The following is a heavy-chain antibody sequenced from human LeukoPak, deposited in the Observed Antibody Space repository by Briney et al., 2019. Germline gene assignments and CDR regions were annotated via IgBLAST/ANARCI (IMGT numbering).Heavy chain of an antibody. V-gene: IGHV1-46*01. J-gene: IGHJ4*02. D-gene: IGHD6-13*01. CDR2: INPSGGST. CDR1: GYTFTSYY. Sequence: ASVKVSCKASGYTFTSYYMHWVRQAPGQGLEWMGIINPSGGSTSYAQKFQGRVTITTNTSINTAYMELSSLRSEDTAMYYCASAHGYSVWGQGTLVTVSS. CDR3: ASAHGYSV.